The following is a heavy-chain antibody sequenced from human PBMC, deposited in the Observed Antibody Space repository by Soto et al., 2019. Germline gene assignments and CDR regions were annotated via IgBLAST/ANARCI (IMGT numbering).Heavy chain of an antibody. CDR2: IIPIFGTA. V-gene: IGHV1-69*01. CDR1: GGTFSSYA. D-gene: IGHD2-8*01. Sequence: QVQLVQSGAEVKKPGASVKVSCKASGGTFSSYAISWVRQAPGQGLEWMGGIIPIFGTANYAQQFQGRVKITADEYTSTAYMELSSLRSEDTAVYYCARSDIVLLVYATYYYYGRDVWGQGTTVTVSS. CDR3: ARSDIVLLVYATYYYYGRDV. J-gene: IGHJ6*02.